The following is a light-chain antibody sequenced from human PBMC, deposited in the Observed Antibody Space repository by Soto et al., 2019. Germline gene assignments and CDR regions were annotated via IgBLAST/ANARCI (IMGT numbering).Light chain of an antibody. V-gene: IGKV1-6*01. CDR2: AAS. CDR3: LQDHNYPRT. Sequence: AIQMTQSPSSLSASEGDRVTITCRASQDIKNELGWYQQKPGKAPNVLIYAASNLLSGVPSRFSGAGSGTDFTLTIRSLQPEGFATYYCLQDHNYPRTFGQGTRVEIK. CDR1: QDIKNE. J-gene: IGKJ1*01.